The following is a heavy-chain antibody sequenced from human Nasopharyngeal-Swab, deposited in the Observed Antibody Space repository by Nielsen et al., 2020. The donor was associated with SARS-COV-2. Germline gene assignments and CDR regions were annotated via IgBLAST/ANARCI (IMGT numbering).Heavy chain of an antibody. CDR1: GGSTSSYY. CDR3: ARATSGSYYPFDY. V-gene: IGHV4-59*01. CDR2: IYYSGST. Sequence: SETLSLTRTVSGGSTSSYYWSWIRQPPGKGLEWIGYIYYSGSTNYNPSLKSRVTISVDTSKNQFSLKLSSVTAADTAVYYCARATSGSYYPFDYWGQGTLVTVSS. D-gene: IGHD1-26*01. J-gene: IGHJ4*02.